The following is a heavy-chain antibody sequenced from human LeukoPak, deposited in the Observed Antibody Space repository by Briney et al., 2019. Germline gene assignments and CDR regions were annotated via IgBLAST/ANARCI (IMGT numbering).Heavy chain of an antibody. CDR1: GGSISSGGYY. D-gene: IGHD6-19*01. V-gene: IGHV4-31*03. Sequence: SETLSLTCTVSGGSISSGGYYWSWIRQHPGKGLEWIGYIYYSGSTYYNPSLKSRVTISVDTSKNQFSLKLTSVTAADTAIYYCARFYSSGWFPDRWFDPWGQGILVTVSS. CDR2: IYYSGST. J-gene: IGHJ5*02. CDR3: ARFYSSGWFPDRWFDP.